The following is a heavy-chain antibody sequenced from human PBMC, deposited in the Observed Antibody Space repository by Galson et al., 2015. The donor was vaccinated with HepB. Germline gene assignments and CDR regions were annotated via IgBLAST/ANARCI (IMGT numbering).Heavy chain of an antibody. D-gene: IGHD2-15*01. V-gene: IGHV1-69*13. CDR1: GGTFSRDG. CDR2: SISIFGTA. CDR3: ASLRLLLALKGAGNCFAP. Sequence: SVKVSCKTSGGTFSRDGISWVRKDTGQGLEWMGGSISIFGTANYAQKFQGRVTITADESTSTAYMELSSLRSEDTAVYYCASLRLLLALKGAGNCFAPSAPGTLVTVSS. J-gene: IGHJ5*02.